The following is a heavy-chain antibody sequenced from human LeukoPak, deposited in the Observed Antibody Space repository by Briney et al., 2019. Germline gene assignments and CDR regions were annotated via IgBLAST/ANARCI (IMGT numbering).Heavy chain of an antibody. CDR2: MNPNSGNI. J-gene: IGHJ4*02. D-gene: IGHD5-12*01. Sequence: ASVKVSCKASGYTFTSYDINWVRQATGQGLEWMGWMNPNSGNIGYAQKFQGRVTKTRNTSISTAYMELSSLRSEDTAVYYCAIRGYSFIFDYWGQGTLVTVSS. CDR3: AIRGYSFIFDY. V-gene: IGHV1-8*01. CDR1: GYTFTSYD.